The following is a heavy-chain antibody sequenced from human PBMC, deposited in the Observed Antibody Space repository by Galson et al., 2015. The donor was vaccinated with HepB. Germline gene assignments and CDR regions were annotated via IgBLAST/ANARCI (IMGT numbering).Heavy chain of an antibody. D-gene: IGHD6-19*01. Sequence: SLRLSCAASGFTFSGSAMHWVRQASGKGLEWVGRIRSKANSYATAYAASVKGRFTISRDDSKNTLYLHMNSLRAEDTAIYYCVKDHIALAGSRGRGLDPWGQGTLVTVSS. CDR1: GFTFSGSA. CDR3: VKDHIALAGSRGRGLDP. J-gene: IGHJ5*02. CDR2: IRSKANSYAT. V-gene: IGHV3-73*01.